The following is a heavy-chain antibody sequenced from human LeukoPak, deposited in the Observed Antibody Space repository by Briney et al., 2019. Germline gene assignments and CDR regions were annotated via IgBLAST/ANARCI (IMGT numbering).Heavy chain of an antibody. CDR1: GYTFTSYG. Sequence: ASVMVSCKASGYTFTSYGISWVRQAPGQGLEWMGWISAYNGITNYAQKLQGRVTMTTDTSTSTAYMELRSLRSDDTAVYYCARGATYYYDSSGYYYPRGYFDYWGQGTLVTVSS. CDR2: ISAYNGIT. J-gene: IGHJ4*02. V-gene: IGHV1-18*01. CDR3: ARGATYYYDSSGYYYPRGYFDY. D-gene: IGHD3-22*01.